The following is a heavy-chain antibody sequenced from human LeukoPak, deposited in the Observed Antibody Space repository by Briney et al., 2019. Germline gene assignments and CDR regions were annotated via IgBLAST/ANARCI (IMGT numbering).Heavy chain of an antibody. CDR3: ARDGGRDSTYWYYY. Sequence: GGSLRLSCAASGFTFSSYEMNWVRQAPGKGLEWVAYINRSGTSTYYADSVKGRLTISRDNAKNSLYLQMNSLRAEDTAVYYCARDGGRDSTYWYYYWGQGTLVTVSS. CDR1: GFTFSSYE. D-gene: IGHD6-13*01. CDR2: INRSGTST. J-gene: IGHJ4*02. V-gene: IGHV3-48*03.